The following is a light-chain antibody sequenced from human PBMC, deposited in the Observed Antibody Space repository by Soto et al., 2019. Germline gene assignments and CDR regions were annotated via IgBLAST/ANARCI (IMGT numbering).Light chain of an antibody. CDR2: GAS. V-gene: IGKV3-20*01. Sequence: EIVLTQSPGTLSLSPGERATLSCRASQTVSNSYLTWYQQKPGQAPRLLIYGASSRATGVPDRFIGSGSGTDFTLTISRLDPEDFAVYYCQQYDGSWTFGQGTKVEIK. CDR1: QTVSNSY. J-gene: IGKJ1*01. CDR3: QQYDGSWT.